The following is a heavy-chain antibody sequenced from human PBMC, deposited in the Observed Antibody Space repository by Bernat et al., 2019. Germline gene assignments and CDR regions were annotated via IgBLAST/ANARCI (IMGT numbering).Heavy chain of an antibody. V-gene: IGHV2-26*01. CDR1: GFLLSNARMG. D-gene: IGHD3-16*01. CDR2: IFSTDEK. CDR3: ERIVFLATAGPRYYYSYMDV. J-gene: IGHJ6*03. Sequence: QATLKESGPVLVKPTETLTLTCTVSGFLLSNARMGVCWIRLPPGKALEWLAHIFSTDEKSYSTSLKNRLTISKDTSKSQVVLTMTNMDPLDTATYYCERIVFLATAGPRYYYSYMDVWGKGTTVTVSS.